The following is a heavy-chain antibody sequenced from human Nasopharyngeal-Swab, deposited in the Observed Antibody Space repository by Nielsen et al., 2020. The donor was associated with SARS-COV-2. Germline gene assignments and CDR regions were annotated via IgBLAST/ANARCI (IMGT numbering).Heavy chain of an antibody. CDR2: ISHNSGT. Sequence: SETLSLTCTVSGVSITSQYWSWIRKPPGKGLEWIGYISHNSGTSYKPSLKSRVTMFLDTSKNQFSLRLRSVTAADTAVYYSAKEGATGWFDPWGQGTLVTVSS. CDR3: AKEGATGWFDP. J-gene: IGHJ5*02. V-gene: IGHV4-59*11. CDR1: GVSITSQY.